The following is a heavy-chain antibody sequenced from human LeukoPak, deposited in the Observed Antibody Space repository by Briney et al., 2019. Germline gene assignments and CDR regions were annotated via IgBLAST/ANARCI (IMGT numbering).Heavy chain of an antibody. CDR3: ARDRVRGTGTIGY. V-gene: IGHV3-30-3*01. CDR2: ISYDGSNK. D-gene: IGHD1-1*01. Sequence: GRSLRLSCAASGFTFSSYAMHWVRQAPGKGLEWVAVISYDGSNKYYADSVKGRFTISRDNSKNALYLQMNSLRAEDTAVYYCARDRVRGTGTIGYWGQGTLVTVSS. CDR1: GFTFSSYA. J-gene: IGHJ4*02.